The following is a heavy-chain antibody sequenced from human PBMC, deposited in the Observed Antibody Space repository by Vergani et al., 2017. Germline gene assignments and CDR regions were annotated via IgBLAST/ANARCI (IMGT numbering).Heavy chain of an antibody. Sequence: EVQLVQSGAEVKKPGESLKIYCKGSGYSFTSYWIGWVRQMPGKSLEWMGIIYPGDSDTRYSPSFQGQVTISADKSISTAYPQWSSLTASDTAMYYCSSAYCGGDCYLGRAFDIWGQGTMVTVSS. CDR3: SSAYCGGDCYLGRAFDI. CDR2: IYPGDSDT. J-gene: IGHJ3*02. CDR1: GYSFTSYW. D-gene: IGHD2-21*01. V-gene: IGHV5-51*01.